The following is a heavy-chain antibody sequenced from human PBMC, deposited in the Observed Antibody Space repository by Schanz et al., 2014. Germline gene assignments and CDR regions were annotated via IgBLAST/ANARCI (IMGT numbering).Heavy chain of an antibody. V-gene: IGHV3-30*18. Sequence: QVQLVESGGGVVQPGRSLRLSCAASGFTFSNYGLVWVRQAPGKGLEWLAVISYDGSDKFHADSVKGRFTISRDNSKNTLYLQMKSLRVEDTAVYYCVKDPDKYNWNDVEGMDVWGPGTTVTVSS. CDR2: ISYDGSDK. J-gene: IGHJ6*01. CDR3: VKDPDKYNWNDVEGMDV. CDR1: GFTFSNYG. D-gene: IGHD1-1*01.